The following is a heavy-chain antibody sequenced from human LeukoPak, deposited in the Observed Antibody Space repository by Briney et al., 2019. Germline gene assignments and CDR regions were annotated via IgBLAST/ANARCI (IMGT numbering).Heavy chain of an antibody. Sequence: GGSLRLSXAASGFTVSSNYMSWVRQAPGKGLEWVSVIYSGGSTYYADSVKGRFTIPRDNSKNTLYLQMNSLRAEDTAVYYCARDRPDFWSGYSFDYWGQGTLVTVSS. J-gene: IGHJ4*02. CDR1: GFTVSSNY. D-gene: IGHD3-3*01. CDR3: ARDRPDFWSGYSFDY. V-gene: IGHV3-66*02. CDR2: IYSGGST.